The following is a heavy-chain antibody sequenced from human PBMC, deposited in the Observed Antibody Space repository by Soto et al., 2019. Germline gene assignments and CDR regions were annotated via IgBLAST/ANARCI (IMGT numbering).Heavy chain of an antibody. J-gene: IGHJ4*02. CDR1: GFTFNNYA. CDR3: AKGRGGSGSLTPRVDF. D-gene: IGHD3-10*01. Sequence: EVQLLESGGGLVQPGGSLRLSCAASGFTFNNYAMTWVRQAPGKGLEWVSAISGVGDTTSYADSVKGRFTVSRDGSKNTLYLRMSSLRAEDTALYYCAKGRGGSGSLTPRVDFWGQGTLVTVSS. V-gene: IGHV3-23*01. CDR2: ISGVGDTT.